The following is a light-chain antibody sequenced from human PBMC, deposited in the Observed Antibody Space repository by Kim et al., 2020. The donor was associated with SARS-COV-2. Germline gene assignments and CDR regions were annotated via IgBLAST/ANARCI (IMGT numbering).Light chain of an antibody. CDR2: AAS. Sequence: AIRMTQSPSSFSASTGDRVTITCRASQGISSYLAWYQQKPGKAPKLLIYAASTLQSGVPSRFSGSGSGTDFTLTISCLQSEDFATYYCQQYYSYPLGFGPGTKVDIK. CDR1: QGISSY. V-gene: IGKV1-8*01. J-gene: IGKJ3*01. CDR3: QQYYSYPLG.